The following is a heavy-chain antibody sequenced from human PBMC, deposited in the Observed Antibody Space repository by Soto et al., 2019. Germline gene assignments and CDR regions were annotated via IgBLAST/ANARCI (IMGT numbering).Heavy chain of an antibody. Sequence: ASVKVSCKASGYTFTGHYIHWVRQAPEQGPEWMGEIGPESGATRYAQKFQGRVTMTRDTSITTVYMELKNLSPDDTAVYYCGRGRSGPIVVFCWGQGTPVPFCS. CDR3: GRGRSGPIVVFC. CDR2: IGPESGAT. D-gene: IGHD1-26*01. CDR1: GYTFTGHY. J-gene: IGHJ4*02. V-gene: IGHV1-2*02.